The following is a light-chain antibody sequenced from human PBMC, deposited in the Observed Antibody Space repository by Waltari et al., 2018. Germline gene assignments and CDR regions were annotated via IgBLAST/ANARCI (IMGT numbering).Light chain of an antibody. CDR1: HSDVGAYDY. CDR2: DVT. Sequence: QSALTQPRSVSGSPGQSATIACTGTHSDVGAYDYFSWYQQRPGKAPKLIISDVTERPSGVPDRFSGSKSDNKASLTISGLQADDEADYYCCSYAGRYTNYVFGSGTKVTVL. J-gene: IGLJ1*01. V-gene: IGLV2-11*01. CDR3: CSYAGRYTNYV.